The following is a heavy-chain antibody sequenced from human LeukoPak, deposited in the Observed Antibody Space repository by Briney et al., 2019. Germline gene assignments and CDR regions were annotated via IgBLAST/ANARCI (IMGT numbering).Heavy chain of an antibody. J-gene: IGHJ4*02. CDR1: GFTFGSYA. CDR2: ISWNSDTT. V-gene: IGHV3-9*01. Sequence: SLRLSCAASGFTFGSYAIHWVRQVPGKGLEWVSGISWNSDTTGYADSVKGRFTISRDNAKNSVYLQMNSLRPEDTAFYYCAKSGDLGSFYTHFCDYWGQGILVTVSS. CDR3: AKSGDLGSFYTHFCDY. D-gene: IGHD3-10*01.